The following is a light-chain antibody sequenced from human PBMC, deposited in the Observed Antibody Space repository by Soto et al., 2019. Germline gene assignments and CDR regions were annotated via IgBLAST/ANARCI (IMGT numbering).Light chain of an antibody. J-gene: IGLJ2*01. CDR3: SSYAGSNFVV. CDR1: SSDVGGYNY. Sequence: QSALTQPPSASGSPGQSVTISCTGTSSDVGGYNYVSWYQQHPGKAPKLMICEVSKRPSGVPDRFSGSKSGNTASLTVSGLQAEDEADYYCSSYAGSNFVVFGGGTKVTV. CDR2: EVS. V-gene: IGLV2-8*01.